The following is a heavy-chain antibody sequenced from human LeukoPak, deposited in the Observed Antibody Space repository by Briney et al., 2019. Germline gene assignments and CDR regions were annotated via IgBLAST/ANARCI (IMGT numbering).Heavy chain of an antibody. CDR2: IYYSGST. Sequence: SETLSLTCTVSGGSISSYYWSWIRQPPGKGLEWIGYIYYSGSTNYNPSLKSRVTISVDTSKNQFSLKLSSVTAADTAVYYCARETLTYYYDSSYDYWGQGTLVTVSS. V-gene: IGHV4-59*01. J-gene: IGHJ4*02. CDR1: GGSISSYY. D-gene: IGHD3-22*01. CDR3: ARETLTYYYDSSYDY.